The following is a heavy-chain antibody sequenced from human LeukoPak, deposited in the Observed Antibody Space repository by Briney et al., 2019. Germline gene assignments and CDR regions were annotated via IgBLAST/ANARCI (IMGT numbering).Heavy chain of an antibody. V-gene: IGHV4-34*01. J-gene: IGHJ5*02. CDR3: ATLYSSSSVWFDP. Sequence: SETLSLTCAVYGGSFSVYYWSWIRQPPGKGLEWIGEINHSGSTNYNPSLKSRVTISVDTSKNQFSLKLSSVTAADTAVYYCATLYSSSSVWFDPWGQGTLVTVSS. CDR2: INHSGST. CDR1: GGSFSVYY. D-gene: IGHD6-6*01.